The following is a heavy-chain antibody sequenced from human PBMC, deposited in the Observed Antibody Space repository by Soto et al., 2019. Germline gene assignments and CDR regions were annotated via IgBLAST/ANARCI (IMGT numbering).Heavy chain of an antibody. CDR2: TIPALGKT. CDR3: ARGPFRPSAMDV. Sequence: GASVKVSCKTSGDNFKKNVFTWARQAPGQGLEWMGGTIPALGKTHYIEKFQGRVTITVDDATRTVYMEVRNLTSEDTAIYYCARGPFRPSAMDVWGQGTTVTVSS. V-gene: IGHV1-69*10. J-gene: IGHJ6*02. D-gene: IGHD3-10*01. CDR1: GDNFKKNV.